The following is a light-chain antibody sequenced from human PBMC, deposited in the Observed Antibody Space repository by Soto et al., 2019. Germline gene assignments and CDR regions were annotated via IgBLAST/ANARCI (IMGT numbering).Light chain of an antibody. CDR3: QQYADWPKT. V-gene: IGKV3-15*01. CDR1: QSVSDR. J-gene: IGKJ1*01. CDR2: AAS. Sequence: EIVMTQSPDTLSVSPGERATLSCRASQSVSDRVVWYQQKSGQAPSLLIYAASTRAAGVPARFSGSGSGTEVTLTISSLQSEDFAVYYCQQYADWPKTFGQGTKVDIK.